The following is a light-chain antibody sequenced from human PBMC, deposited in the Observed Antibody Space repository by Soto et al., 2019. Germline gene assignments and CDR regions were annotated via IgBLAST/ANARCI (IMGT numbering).Light chain of an antibody. V-gene: IGLV2-11*01. J-gene: IGLJ1*01. CDR3: CSYAGSSSVL. CDR1: SSDVGAYNY. CDR2: DVT. Sequence: QSALTQPRSVSGSPGQSVTISCTGTSSDVGAYNYVSWYQQLPGKAPKVMIYDVTKRPSGVPDRFSGSKSGNTASLTISGLQAEDEADYYCCSYAGSSSVLFGTGTKVTVL.